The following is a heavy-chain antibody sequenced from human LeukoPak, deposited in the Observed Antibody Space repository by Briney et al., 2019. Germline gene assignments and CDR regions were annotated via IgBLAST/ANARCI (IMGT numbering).Heavy chain of an antibody. D-gene: IGHD2-15*01. CDR3: ARFQLLRDEPIYYYYYGMDV. Sequence: RWASVKVSCKASGYTFTSYGISWVRQAPGQGLEWMGWMNPNSGNTGYAQKFQGRVTMTRNTSISTAYMELSSLRSEDTAVYYCARFQLLRDEPIYYYYYGMDVWGQGTTVTVSS. CDR2: MNPNSGNT. V-gene: IGHV1-8*02. J-gene: IGHJ6*02. CDR1: GYTFTSYG.